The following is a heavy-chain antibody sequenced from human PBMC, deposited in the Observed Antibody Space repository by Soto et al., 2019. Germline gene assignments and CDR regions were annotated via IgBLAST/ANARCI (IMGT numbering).Heavy chain of an antibody. J-gene: IGHJ4*02. CDR2: STHTGNT. CDR1: GYPFTNYV. CDR3: ARSGEHPLDY. D-gene: IGHD3-10*01. V-gene: IGHV1-18*01. Sequence: QVQLVQSGPEVKKPGASVKVSCKTSGYPFTNYVINWVRQPPGQGLDWMGFSTHTGNTKYAQKFEGRVAMTTDTSSSAAYMEVRSLRSDDTALYYCARSGEHPLDYWGQGTPVTVSS.